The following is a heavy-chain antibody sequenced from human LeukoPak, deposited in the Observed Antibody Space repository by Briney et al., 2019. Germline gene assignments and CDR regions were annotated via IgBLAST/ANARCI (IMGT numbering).Heavy chain of an antibody. CDR2: IIPIFGTA. J-gene: IGHJ6*03. CDR3: ARGDSSWNYSYHYYYYMDV. Sequence: AASVTVSCKASGYTFTSYHISWVRQAPGQGLEWMGAIIPIFGTANYAQKFQGRVTITADESTSTAYMELSSLRSEDTAVYYCARGDSSWNYSYHYYYYMDVWGKGTTVTVSS. CDR1: GYTFTSYH. D-gene: IGHD1-7*01. V-gene: IGHV1-69*13.